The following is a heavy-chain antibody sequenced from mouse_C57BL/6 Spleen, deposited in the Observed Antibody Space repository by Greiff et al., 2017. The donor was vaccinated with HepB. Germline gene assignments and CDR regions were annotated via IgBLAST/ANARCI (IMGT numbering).Heavy chain of an antibody. J-gene: IGHJ1*03. Sequence: EVQRVESGPGMVKPSQSLSLTCTVTGYSITSGYDWHWIRHFPGNKLEWMGYISYSGSTNYNPSLKSRISITHDTSKNHFFLKLNSVTTEDTATYYCARAYDGYYGYFDVWGTGTTVTVSS. CDR3: ARAYDGYYGYFDV. CDR2: ISYSGST. V-gene: IGHV3-1*01. D-gene: IGHD2-3*01. CDR1: GYSITSGYD.